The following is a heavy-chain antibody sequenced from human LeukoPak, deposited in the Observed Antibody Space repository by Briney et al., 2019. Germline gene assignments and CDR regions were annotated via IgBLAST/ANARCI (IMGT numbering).Heavy chain of an antibody. CDR1: GYTFTSYG. Sequence: ASVKVSCKASGYTFTSYGISWVRQAPGQGLEWMGGISAYNGNTNYAQKLQGRVTMTTDTSTSTAYMELRSLRSDDTAVYYCARGHYDFWSGYPLGAFDIWGQGTMVTVSS. CDR2: ISAYNGNT. J-gene: IGHJ3*02. D-gene: IGHD3-3*01. V-gene: IGHV1-18*01. CDR3: ARGHYDFWSGYPLGAFDI.